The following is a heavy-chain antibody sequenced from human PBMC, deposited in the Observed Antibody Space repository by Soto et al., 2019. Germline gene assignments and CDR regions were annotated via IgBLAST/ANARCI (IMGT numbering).Heavy chain of an antibody. CDR1: GGTFSSYS. D-gene: IGHD2-2*01. CDR2: VIPILGMA. J-gene: IGHJ5*02. Sequence: QVQLVQSGAEVKKPGSSVKVSCEASGGTFSSYSFSWVRQAPGQGLEWMGRVIPILGMANYAQKFQGRVTITADKSTSTVYMEMSRLRSEDTAVYYCARGGAVVVPGAVDRHNWFAPWGQGTLVTVSS. CDR3: ARGGAVVVPGAVDRHNWFAP. V-gene: IGHV1-69*02.